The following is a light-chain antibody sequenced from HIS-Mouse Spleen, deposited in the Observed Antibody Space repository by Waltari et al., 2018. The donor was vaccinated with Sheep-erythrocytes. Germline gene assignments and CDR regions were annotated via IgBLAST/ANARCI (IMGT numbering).Light chain of an antibody. Sequence: QSALTQPRSVSGSPGQSVTISCTGTSSDVGGYNYVYWYQQHPGKAPKLMIYDVSKRPSGVPYRFSRSKAGITASLTISGLQAEHEADYYSCSYAGSYNHVFATGTKITVL. J-gene: IGLJ1*01. CDR3: CSYAGSYNHV. CDR1: SSDVGGYNY. CDR2: DVS. V-gene: IGLV2-11*01.